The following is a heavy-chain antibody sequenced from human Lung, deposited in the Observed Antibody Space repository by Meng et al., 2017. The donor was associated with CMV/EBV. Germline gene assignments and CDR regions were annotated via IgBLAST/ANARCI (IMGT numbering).Heavy chain of an antibody. CDR3: AREEAMGGYYTNWFDA. D-gene: IGHD3-22*01. V-gene: IGHV3-23*01. CDR2: ISGSVGNT. J-gene: IGHJ5*02. CDR1: GFPFRSYA. Sequence: ESXKISXAASGFPFRSYAMSWVRQAPGKGLEWVSSISGSVGNTYYADSVKGRFTISRDNSGDTLYMQMSSLRAEDTAVYYCAREEAMGGYYTNWFDAWGQGALVXVSS.